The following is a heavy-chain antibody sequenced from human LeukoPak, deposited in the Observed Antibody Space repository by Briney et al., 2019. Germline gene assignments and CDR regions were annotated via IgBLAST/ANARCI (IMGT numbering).Heavy chain of an antibody. CDR1: VGSFSGYY. D-gene: IGHD5-24*01. Sequence: ETLSLTCAVYVGSFSGYYWSWIRQPPGKGLEWVSAISTTGGYTEDADSVKGRFTISRDNSQNTLFLQMHSLRAEDTAVYYCAKKPATIKFPFDIWGQGTLVTVSP. V-gene: IGHV3-23*01. CDR2: ISTTGGYT. CDR3: AKKPATIKFPFDI. J-gene: IGHJ4*02.